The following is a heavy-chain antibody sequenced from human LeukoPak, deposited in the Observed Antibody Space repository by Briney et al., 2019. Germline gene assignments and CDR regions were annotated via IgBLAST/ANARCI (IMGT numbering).Heavy chain of an antibody. D-gene: IGHD3-10*01. J-gene: IGHJ6*04. CDR3: AKDRHFKGSGSSTWEWDV. Sequence: GGSLRLSCAASGFTFSSYVMSWVRQAPGKGLEWVPAISGSGGSTYYAVSVKGRFTISRDKSKNTLSLQMNILRAEDTAVYYCAKDRHFKGSGSSTWEWDVWGKGTTVTISS. CDR1: GFTFSSYV. V-gene: IGHV3-23*01. CDR2: ISGSGGST.